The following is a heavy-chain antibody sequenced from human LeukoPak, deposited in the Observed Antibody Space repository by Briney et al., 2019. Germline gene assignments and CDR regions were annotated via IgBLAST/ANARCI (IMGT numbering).Heavy chain of an antibody. D-gene: IGHD6-19*01. CDR1: GGTFSSYA. CDR2: IIPIFGTA. J-gene: IGHJ4*02. CDR3: ARGWVAVAGRDYFDY. Sequence: GASVKVSCKASGGTFSSYAISWVRQAPGQGLEWTGGIIPIFGTANYAQKFQGRVTITADESTSTAYMELSSLRSEDTAVYYCARGWVAVAGRDYFDYWGQGTLVTVSS. V-gene: IGHV1-69*13.